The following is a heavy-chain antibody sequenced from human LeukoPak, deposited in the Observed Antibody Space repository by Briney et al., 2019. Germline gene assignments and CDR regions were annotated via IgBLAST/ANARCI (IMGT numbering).Heavy chain of an antibody. CDR1: GFTVSSDY. V-gene: IGHV3-66*02. D-gene: IGHD3-22*01. Sequence: GGSLRLSRAASGFTVSSDYMGWVRQAPGKGLEYVSIIYSGGNTYYADSVKGRFTISRDNSKNTLYLQMNSLRAEDTAVYYCARDSHKLHGSAYFYFFDYWGQGTLVSVSS. CDR3: ARDSHKLHGSAYFYFFDY. CDR2: IYSGGNT. J-gene: IGHJ4*02.